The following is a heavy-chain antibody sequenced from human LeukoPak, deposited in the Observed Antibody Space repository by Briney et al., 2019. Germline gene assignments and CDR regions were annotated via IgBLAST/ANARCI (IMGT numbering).Heavy chain of an antibody. V-gene: IGHV4-39*07. CDR1: GGSISSSSYY. D-gene: IGHD3-22*01. CDR3: ARVQSDYHDSSGYYPDY. J-gene: IGHJ4*02. CDR2: IYYSGST. Sequence: SETLSLTCTVSGGSISSSSYYWGWIRQPPGKGLEWIGSIYYSGSTYYNPSLKSRVTISVDTSKNQFSLKLSSVTAADTAVYYCARVQSDYHDSSGYYPDYWGQGTLVTVSS.